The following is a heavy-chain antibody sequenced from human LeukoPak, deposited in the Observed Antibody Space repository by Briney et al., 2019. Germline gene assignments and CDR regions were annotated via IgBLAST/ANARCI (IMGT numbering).Heavy chain of an antibody. CDR3: ARAVTNIVVVPAAMGFDP. CDR1: GYTFTSYA. Sequence: ASVKVSCKASGYTFTSYAMHWVRQAPGQRLEWMGWINAGNGNTKYSQKFQGRVTITRDTSASTAYMELSSLRSEDTAVYYCARAVTNIVVVPAAMGFDPWGQGTLVTVSS. CDR2: INAGNGNT. V-gene: IGHV1-3*01. J-gene: IGHJ5*02. D-gene: IGHD2-2*01.